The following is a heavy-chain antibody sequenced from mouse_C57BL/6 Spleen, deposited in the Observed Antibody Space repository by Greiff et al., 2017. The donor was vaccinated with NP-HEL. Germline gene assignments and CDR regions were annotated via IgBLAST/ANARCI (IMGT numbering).Heavy chain of an antibody. CDR2: ISYDGSN. D-gene: IGHD1-1*01. CDR3: ARYYGSSYDYYAMDY. Sequence: VQLQQSGPGLVKPSQSLSLTCSVTGYSITSGYYWNWIRQFPGNKLEWMGYISYDGSNNYNPSLKNRISITRDTSKNQFFLKLNSVTTEDTATYYCARYYGSSYDYYAMDYWGQGTSVTVSS. V-gene: IGHV3-6*01. CDR1: GYSITSGYY. J-gene: IGHJ4*01.